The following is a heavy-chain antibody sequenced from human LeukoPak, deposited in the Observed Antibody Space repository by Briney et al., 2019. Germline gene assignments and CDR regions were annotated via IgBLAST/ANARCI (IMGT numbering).Heavy chain of an antibody. V-gene: IGHV3-43*02. CDR2: ISGDGGST. D-gene: IGHD4-17*01. J-gene: IGHJ4*02. CDR3: AKAHDYGVLGGY. CDR1: GFTFDDYA. Sequence: PTGGSLRLSCAASGFTFDDYAMHWVRQAPGKGLEWVSLISGDGGSTYYADSVKGRFTISRDNSKNSLYLQMNSLRTEDTALYCCAKAHDYGVLGGYWGQGTLVTVSS.